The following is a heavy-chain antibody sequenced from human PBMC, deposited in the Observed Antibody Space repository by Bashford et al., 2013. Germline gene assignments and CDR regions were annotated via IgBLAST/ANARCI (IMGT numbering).Heavy chain of an antibody. CDR2: IWNDGSNE. V-gene: IGHV3-33*01. J-gene: IGHJ1*01. Sequence: VRQAPGKGLEWVASIWNDGSNEDYGDSVQGRFTISRDNSKNTLYLQMNSLRADDTAVYYCARPGGTLWVSEYLVHWGQGTLVTVSS. CDR3: ARPGGTLWVSEYLVH. D-gene: IGHD3-16*01.